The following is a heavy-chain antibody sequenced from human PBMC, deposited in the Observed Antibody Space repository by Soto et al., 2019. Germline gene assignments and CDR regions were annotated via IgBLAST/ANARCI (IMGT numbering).Heavy chain of an antibody. CDR3: EKGYSSSWYYFDY. D-gene: IGHD6-13*01. V-gene: IGHV3-21*04. CDR1: EVSSCSWS. CDR2: ISSSSSYI. Sequence: GGFLRHACAAAEVSSCSWSLNCYHQAPGKGLEWVSSISSSSSYIYYADSVKGRFTIYRDNAKNSLYLQMNSLRAEDTAVYYCEKGYSSSWYYFDYWGQGTLVTVSA. J-gene: IGHJ4*02.